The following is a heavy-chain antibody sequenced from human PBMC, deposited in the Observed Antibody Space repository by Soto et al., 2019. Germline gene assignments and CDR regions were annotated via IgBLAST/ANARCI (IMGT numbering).Heavy chain of an antibody. CDR3: ARAVAGTSILDS. Sequence: QVQLVQSGAEVKKPGSSVKISCQASGGTFSTSTISWVRQAPGQRLEWMGRTIPIVDRAIYAQNFQGRVTMTADKSTNTVYMEMFSLRSDDTAVYYCARAVAGTSILDSWGQGTLVTVSS. V-gene: IGHV1-69*08. D-gene: IGHD6-19*01. J-gene: IGHJ4*02. CDR1: GGTFSTST. CDR2: TIPIVDRA.